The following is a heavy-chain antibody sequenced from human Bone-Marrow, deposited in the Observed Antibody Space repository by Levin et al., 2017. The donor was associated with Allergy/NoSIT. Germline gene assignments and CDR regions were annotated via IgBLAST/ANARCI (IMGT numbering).Heavy chain of an antibody. CDR1: GYTFTDYY. D-gene: IGHD3-22*01. V-gene: IGHV1-2*02. CDR3: ARDPDYYDRAFDV. Sequence: GESLKISCKASGYTFTDYYMNWVRQAPGQGLEWMGWINPNSGGTNYAQKFQGRVTMTRDTSISTAYMELSGLRSDDTAVYYCARDPDYYDRAFDVWGQRTMVTVSS. J-gene: IGHJ3*01. CDR2: INPNSGGT.